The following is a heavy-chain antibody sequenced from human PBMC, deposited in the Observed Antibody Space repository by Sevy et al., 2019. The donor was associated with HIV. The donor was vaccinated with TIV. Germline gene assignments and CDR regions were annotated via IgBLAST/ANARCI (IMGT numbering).Heavy chain of an antibody. CDR2: INSDGEST. V-gene: IGHV3-74*01. J-gene: IGHJ4*02. CDR1: GFTSNSFW. CDR3: ARGTRGVVDS. D-gene: IGHD3-10*01. Sequence: GGSLRLSCAASGFTSNSFWMNWVRQAPGKGLVWVSRINSDGESTGYADFVKGRFTISRDNAKNTVYLQMNSLRADDTAIYYCARGTRGVVDSWGQGTLVTVSS.